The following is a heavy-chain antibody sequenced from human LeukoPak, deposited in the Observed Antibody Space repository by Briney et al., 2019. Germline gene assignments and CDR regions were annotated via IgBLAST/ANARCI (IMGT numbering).Heavy chain of an antibody. Sequence: SETLSLTCTVSGGSISSYYWSWIRQPPGKGLEWIGYIYYSGSTNYNPSLKSRVTISVDTSKNQFSLKLSSVTAADTAVYYCAGLGGAQGWFDPWGQGTLVTVSS. D-gene: IGHD4-17*01. J-gene: IGHJ5*02. CDR3: AGLGGAQGWFDP. CDR2: IYYSGST. CDR1: GGSISSYY. V-gene: IGHV4-59*08.